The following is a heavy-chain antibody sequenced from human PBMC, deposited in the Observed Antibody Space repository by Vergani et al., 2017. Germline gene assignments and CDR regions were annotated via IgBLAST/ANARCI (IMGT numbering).Heavy chain of an antibody. V-gene: IGHV4-34*01. Sequence: QVQLQQWGGGLLKPSETLSLTCVVNGGSFTSYHWTWIRQSPGAGLEWVGDIDHTGRPDYNPSLKSRLTMSVDKSRNQFSLTLNSVTATDTAIYFCARVNTETNGHLYYYYYMDVWGQGPRSPSP. CDR1: GGSFTSYH. CDR2: IDHTGRP. J-gene: IGHJ6*03. D-gene: IGHD4-11*01. CDR3: ARVNTETNGHLYYYYYMDV.